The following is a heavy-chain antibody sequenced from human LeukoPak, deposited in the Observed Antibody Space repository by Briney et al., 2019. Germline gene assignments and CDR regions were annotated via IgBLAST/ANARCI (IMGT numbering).Heavy chain of an antibody. CDR3: TRDRSPYTIFGVVPIDY. CDR1: GFTFGDYA. D-gene: IGHD3-3*01. Sequence: PGGSLRLSCTASGFTFGDYAMSWFRQAPGKGLEWVGFIRSKAYGGTTEYAASVKGRFTISRDDSKSIAYLQMNSLKTEDTAVYYCTRDRSPYTIFGVVPIDYWGRGTLVTVSS. CDR2: IRSKAYGGTT. V-gene: IGHV3-49*03. J-gene: IGHJ4*02.